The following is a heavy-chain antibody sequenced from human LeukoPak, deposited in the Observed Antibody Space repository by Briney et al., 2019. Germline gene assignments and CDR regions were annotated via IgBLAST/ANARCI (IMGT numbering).Heavy chain of an antibody. Sequence: GGSLRLSCAASGFILRNYWMSWVRQAPGKGLEWVASIKAGGSGTWCVVSVKGRFTISRDSAKNSLYLQMNSLRAEDTAVYYCARDSDRRSDCWGQGTRDSVSS. D-gene: IGHD3-22*01. CDR2: IKAGGSGT. J-gene: IGHJ4*02. V-gene: IGHV3-7*05. CDR3: ARDSDRRSDC. CDR1: GFILRNYW.